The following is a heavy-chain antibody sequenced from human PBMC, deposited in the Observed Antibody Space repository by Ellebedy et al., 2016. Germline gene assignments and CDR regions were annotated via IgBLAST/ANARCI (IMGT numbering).Heavy chain of an antibody. CDR2: IYYSGST. J-gene: IGHJ4*02. CDR3: AREGGDSPRPFDY. V-gene: IGHV4-39*07. Sequence: SETLSLXCTVSGGSISSSSYYWGWIRQPPGKGLEWIGSIYYSGSTYYNPSLKSRVTISVDTSKNQFSLKLSSVTAADTAVYYCAREGGDSPRPFDYWGQGTLVTVSS. D-gene: IGHD3-16*01. CDR1: GGSISSSSYY.